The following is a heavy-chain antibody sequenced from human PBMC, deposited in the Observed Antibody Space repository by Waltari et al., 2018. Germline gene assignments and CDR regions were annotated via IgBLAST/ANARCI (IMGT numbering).Heavy chain of an antibody. Sequence: EVQLVASGGGLVHLGGSLRLPCAASGSPFSNCWMSWVRQAPGKGLEWVANKKQDGSENYYVDSVKGRFTISRDNAKNSLFLQMNSLRAEDTAVYYCAKMVRGGFDYWGQGTLVTVSS. CDR3: AKMVRGGFDY. CDR1: GSPFSNCW. CDR2: KKQDGSEN. J-gene: IGHJ4*02. D-gene: IGHD3-10*01. V-gene: IGHV3-7*02.